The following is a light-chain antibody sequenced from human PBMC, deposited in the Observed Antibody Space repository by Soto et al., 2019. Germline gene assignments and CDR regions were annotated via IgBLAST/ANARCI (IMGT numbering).Light chain of an antibody. Sequence: EIVLTQSPGTLSLSPGEGATLSCRASQSVSSNYLAWYQQKPGQPPGLLIFGASSRATGIPDRFSGSGSGTDFTLTISRLEPEDFVMYYCQQYSSSPRTFGQGTKVEIK. CDR2: GAS. CDR1: QSVSSNY. V-gene: IGKV3-20*01. CDR3: QQYSSSPRT. J-gene: IGKJ1*01.